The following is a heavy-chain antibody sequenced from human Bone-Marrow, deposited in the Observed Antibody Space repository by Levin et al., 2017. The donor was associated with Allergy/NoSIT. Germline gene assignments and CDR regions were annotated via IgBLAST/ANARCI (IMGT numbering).Heavy chain of an antibody. CDR1: GITFSDHH. J-gene: IGHJ6*02. D-gene: IGHD4-11*01. V-gene: IGHV3-72*01. CDR2: IRNKANAYTT. CDR3: ALTTQYNYVYYGLDV. Sequence: LKISCAASGITFSDHHMDWVRQAPGKGLEWVGRIRNKANAYTTEYATSVEGRFVVSRDDSRSSLFLQMNSLKTDDTAVYYCALTTQYNYVYYGLDVWGQGTTVTVSS.